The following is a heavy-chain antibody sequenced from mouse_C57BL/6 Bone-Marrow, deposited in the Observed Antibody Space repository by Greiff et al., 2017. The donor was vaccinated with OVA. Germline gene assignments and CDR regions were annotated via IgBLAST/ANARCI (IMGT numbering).Heavy chain of an antibody. CDR2: IYPGSGNT. V-gene: IGHV1-66*01. D-gene: IGHD3-2*02. CDR3: AYSSGYVDAMDY. J-gene: IGHJ4*01. Sequence: QVQLQQSGPELVKPGASVKISCKASGYSFTSYYIHWVKQRPGQGLEWIGWIYPGSGNTKYNEKFKGKATLTADTSSSTAYMQLSSLTSEDSAVYYCAYSSGYVDAMDYWGQGTSVTVSS. CDR1: GYSFTSYY.